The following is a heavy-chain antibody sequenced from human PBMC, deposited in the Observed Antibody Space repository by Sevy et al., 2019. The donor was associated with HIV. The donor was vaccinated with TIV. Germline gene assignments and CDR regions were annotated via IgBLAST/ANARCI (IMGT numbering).Heavy chain of an antibody. V-gene: IGHV3-23*01. J-gene: IGHJ6*02. D-gene: IGHD2-15*01. CDR3: AKGFCSGGSCPRDYYYYGMDV. CDR1: GFTFSTYA. Sequence: GGSLRRSCAASGFTFSTYAMNWVRQAPGKGLEWVSSISGSGLYTYYADSVEGRFTIARDSSKNTLYLQMNSLRADDTAVYYCAKGFCSGGSCPRDYYYYGMDVWGQGTTVTVSS. CDR2: ISGSGLYT.